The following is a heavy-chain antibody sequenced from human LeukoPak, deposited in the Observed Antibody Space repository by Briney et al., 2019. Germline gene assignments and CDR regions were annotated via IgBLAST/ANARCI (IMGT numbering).Heavy chain of an antibody. CDR1: GYTFTGYY. Sequence: ASVKVSCKASGYTFTGYYLHWVRQAPGQGLDWMGRVNPNTGYTDYAQKFQGRVAMTGDTSITTAYMELSKLTSDDAAVYFCALSRDYGDYYFDSWGQGTLLTVSS. CDR3: ALSRDYGDYYFDS. CDR2: VNPNTGYT. J-gene: IGHJ4*02. D-gene: IGHD4-17*01. V-gene: IGHV1-2*06.